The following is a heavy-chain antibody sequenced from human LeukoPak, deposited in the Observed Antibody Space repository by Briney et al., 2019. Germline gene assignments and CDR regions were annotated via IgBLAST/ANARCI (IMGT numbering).Heavy chain of an antibody. V-gene: IGHV3-11*01. CDR3: ARDRELGDYYGSGSYYNAIYYYYYYGMDV. D-gene: IGHD3-10*01. Sequence: GGSLRLSCAACGFTFSVYYMRWIRQAPGTRLEGVSYISCSGSTIFYADFARGRFTISRDNAKNSLYLQMNSLRAEDTAVYYCARDRELGDYYGSGSYYNAIYYYYYYGMDVWGQGTTVTVSS. CDR2: ISCSGSTI. J-gene: IGHJ6*02. CDR1: GFTFSVYY.